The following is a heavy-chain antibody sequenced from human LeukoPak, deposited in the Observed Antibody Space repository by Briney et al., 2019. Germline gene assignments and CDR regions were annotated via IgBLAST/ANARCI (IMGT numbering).Heavy chain of an antibody. CDR3: AKAWFGERSGGGFDY. D-gene: IGHD3-10*01. CDR1: GFTFDDYD. Sequence: GGSLRLSCAASGFTFDDYDIHGVRQAPGGGLEWVSLFCGDGGSTYYTDSVGGVFTISRDNSKNSLYLQMNSLRTEDTALYYCAKAWFGERSGGGFDYWGQGTLVTVSS. V-gene: IGHV3-43*02. CDR2: FCGDGGST. J-gene: IGHJ4*02.